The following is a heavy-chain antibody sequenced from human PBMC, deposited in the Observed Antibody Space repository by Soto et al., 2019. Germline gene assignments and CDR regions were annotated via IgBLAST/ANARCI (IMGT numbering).Heavy chain of an antibody. J-gene: IGHJ4*02. CDR1: GLTLSNYW. V-gene: IGHV3-7*01. D-gene: IGHD3-10*01. CDR3: ARGSTDSYPGSRIFDF. CDR2: IKQDGSQK. Sequence: GGSLRLSCAASGLTLSNYWMSWVRQAPGKGLEWVANIKQDGSQKFYADSVKGRFTISRDNAKNSLYLQTDNLRAEDTAVYYCARGSTDSYPGSRIFDFWGRGTLVTVSS.